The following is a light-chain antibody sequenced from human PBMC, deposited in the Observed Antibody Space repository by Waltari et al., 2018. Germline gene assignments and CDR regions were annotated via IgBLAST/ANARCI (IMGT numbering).Light chain of an antibody. Sequence: LTQSPGTLSLSPGERVTINCRASQGIGNALAWYQHNPGKTPKLLIYDASSLQSGVPSRFSGSGSGTDFTLTISSLQPEDFATYYCQQFDNYPLTFGGGTKVEIK. J-gene: IGKJ4*01. V-gene: IGKV1D-13*01. CDR1: QGIGNA. CDR2: DAS. CDR3: QQFDNYPLT.